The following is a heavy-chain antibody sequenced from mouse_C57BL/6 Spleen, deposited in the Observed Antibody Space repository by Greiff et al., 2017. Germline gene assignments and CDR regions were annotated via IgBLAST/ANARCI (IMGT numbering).Heavy chain of an antibody. D-gene: IGHD1-1*01. CDR2: IDPETGGT. V-gene: IGHV1-15*01. CDR1: GYTFTDYE. J-gene: IGHJ4*01. CDR3: KRRRLLYYAMDY. Sequence: QVQLQQSGAELVRPGASVTLSCTASGYTFTDYEMHWVKQTPVHGLEWIGAIDPETGGTAYTQKFQGKAILTADKSSSTAYMELRRLTSADSAVYYCKRRRLLYYAMDYWGQGTSVTVSS.